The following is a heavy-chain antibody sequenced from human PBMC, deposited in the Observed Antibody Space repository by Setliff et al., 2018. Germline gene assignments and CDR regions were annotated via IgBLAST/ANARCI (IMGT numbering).Heavy chain of an antibody. CDR1: GFTFSSSA. CDR3: AKHGAYNDFLTGYNFYYDMDV. CDR2: ISSTITST. Sequence: GESLKISCAASGFTFSSSAMAWVRQAPGKGLEWVSAISSTITSTYYADSVKGRFTISRDNSRNTLYLQMNSLRAEDTAVYYCAKHGAYNDFLTGYNFYYDMDVWGQATTVTVSS. J-gene: IGHJ6*02. V-gene: IGHV3-23*01. D-gene: IGHD3-9*01.